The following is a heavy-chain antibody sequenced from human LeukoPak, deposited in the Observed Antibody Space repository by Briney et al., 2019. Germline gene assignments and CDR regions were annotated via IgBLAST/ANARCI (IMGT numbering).Heavy chain of an antibody. Sequence: ASVKVSCEPSGYISTSYSISWVRQAPGQGLERVGWMSGYNGDTNYAQHLQDRVTMPTDTCRSTAFVELRTLRSDDTAVYYCAREGFHLALDLWGQGTLVTVSS. CDR2: MSGYNGDT. CDR3: AREGFHLALDL. J-gene: IGHJ5*02. V-gene: IGHV1-18*01. CDR1: GYISTSYS.